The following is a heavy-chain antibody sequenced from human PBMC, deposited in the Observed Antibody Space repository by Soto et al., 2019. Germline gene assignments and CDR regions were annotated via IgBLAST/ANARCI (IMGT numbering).Heavy chain of an antibody. V-gene: IGHV3-48*01. CDR3: ARGYYDFWSAVVQY. CDR2: ISSTSSTI. Sequence: HPGGSLRLSCAASGFTFSSYSMNWVRQAPGKGLEWVSSISSTSSTIHYADSVKGRFTISRDNAKNSLYLQMNSLRAEDTAVYYCARGYYDFWSAVVQYWGQGTLVTVSS. J-gene: IGHJ1*01. D-gene: IGHD3-3*01. CDR1: GFTFSSYS.